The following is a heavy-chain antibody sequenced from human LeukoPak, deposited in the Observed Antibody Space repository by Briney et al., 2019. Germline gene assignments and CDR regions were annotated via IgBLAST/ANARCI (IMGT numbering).Heavy chain of an antibody. CDR1: GGSFSGFY. CDR2: INHSVST. CDR3: ARAAYSSSWYPQNWFDP. D-gene: IGHD6-13*01. Sequence: SETLSLASAVYGGSFSGFYWSWIRQPPGKGMEWIGEINHSVSTNYHPSLKSRVTISVDTSKNQFSLKLSSVTAADSAVYYCARAAYSSSWYPQNWFDPWGQRTLVTVSS. J-gene: IGHJ5*02. V-gene: IGHV4-34*01.